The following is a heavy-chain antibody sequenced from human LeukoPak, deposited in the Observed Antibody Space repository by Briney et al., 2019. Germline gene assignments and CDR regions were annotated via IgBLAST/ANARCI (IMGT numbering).Heavy chain of an antibody. CDR2: ISGSGGST. CDR3: AKDLYDILTGYLSDYYYYGMDV. D-gene: IGHD3-9*01. J-gene: IGHJ6*02. Sequence: GGSLRLSCAASGFTFSSYAMSWVRQAPGEGLEWVSAISGSGGSTYYADSVKGRFTISRDNSKNTLYLQINSLRAENTAVYYCAKDLYDILTGYLSDYYYYGMDVWGQGTTVTVSS. V-gene: IGHV3-23*01. CDR1: GFTFSSYA.